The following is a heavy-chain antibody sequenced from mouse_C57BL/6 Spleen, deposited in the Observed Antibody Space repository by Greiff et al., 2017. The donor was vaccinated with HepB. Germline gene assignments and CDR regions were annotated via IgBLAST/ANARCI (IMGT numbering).Heavy chain of an antibody. CDR3: ARRLTTGVAPRAMDY. CDR1: GYTFTSYT. V-gene: IGHV1-4*01. J-gene: IGHJ4*01. D-gene: IGHD1-1*01. CDR2: INPSSGDT. Sequence: LVESGAELARPGASVKMSCKASGYTFTSYTMHWVKQRPGQGLEWIGYINPSSGDTKYNQKFKDKATLTADKSSSTAYMQLSSLTSEDSAVYYCARRLTTGVAPRAMDYWGQGTSVTVSS.